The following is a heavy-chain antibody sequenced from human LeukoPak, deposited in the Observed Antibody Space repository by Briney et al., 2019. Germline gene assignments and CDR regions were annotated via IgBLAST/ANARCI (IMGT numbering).Heavy chain of an antibody. CDR1: GGSISTYY. V-gene: IGHV4-59*01. J-gene: IGHJ3*02. CDR3: ARGGTAVVTPCAFDI. D-gene: IGHD4-23*01. Sequence: SETLSLTCTVSGGSISTYYWSWIRQPPGKGLEWIGYIYYSGSTNYNPSVKSRVTMSVDTSKKQFSLNLSSLTAADTAVYYCARGGTAVVTPCAFDIWGQGTMVTVSP. CDR2: IYYSGST.